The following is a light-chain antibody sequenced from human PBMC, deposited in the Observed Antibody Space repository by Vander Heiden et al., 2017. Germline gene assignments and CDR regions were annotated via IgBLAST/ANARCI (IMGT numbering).Light chain of an antibody. CDR3: QQYHTWPYT. V-gene: IGKV3-15*01. CDR1: QSLNHD. J-gene: IGKJ2*01. CDR2: GAS. Sequence: EPATTQSPSSLSVSPGDRACLPCRATQSLNHDVLWSLQQPDQAPRLLFYGASSRATGVPARFSASGSGTDFTLTISSLQSEDSASYFCQQYHTWPYTFGQGTKLEIK.